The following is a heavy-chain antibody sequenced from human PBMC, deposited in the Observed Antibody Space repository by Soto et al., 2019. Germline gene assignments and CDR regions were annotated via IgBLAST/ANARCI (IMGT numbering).Heavy chain of an antibody. CDR1: GFTFSDYY. Sequence: QVQLVESGGGLVKPGGSLRLSCAASGFTFSDYYMSWIRQAPGKGLEWVSYISSSSSYTNYADSVKGRFTISRDNAKNSLYLQMNSLRAEDTAVYYCARDIVVVTALRYFDLWGRGTLVTVSS. CDR2: ISSSSSYT. V-gene: IGHV3-11*06. D-gene: IGHD2-21*02. CDR3: ARDIVVVTALRYFDL. J-gene: IGHJ2*01.